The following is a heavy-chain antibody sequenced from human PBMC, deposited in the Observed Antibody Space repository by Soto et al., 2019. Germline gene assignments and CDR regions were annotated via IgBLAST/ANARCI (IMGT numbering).Heavy chain of an antibody. D-gene: IGHD2-15*01. Sequence: QAHLQQWGAGLLKPSETLSLTCAVYGGSFSDTYWNWFRQPPGKGLECIEDINHNTNTIYNPSLSSRVAISVDTSKNHFSLKLTSVTAADTAVYYCARGVRLFRGSFDPWGQGTLVTVSS. J-gene: IGHJ5*02. CDR1: GGSFSDTY. V-gene: IGHV4-34*01. CDR3: ARGVRLFRGSFDP. CDR2: INHNTNT.